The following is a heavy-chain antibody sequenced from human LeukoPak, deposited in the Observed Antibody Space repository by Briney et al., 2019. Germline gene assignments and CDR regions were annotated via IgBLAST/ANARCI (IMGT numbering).Heavy chain of an antibody. CDR1: GGSFSGYY. Sequence: SETLSLTCAVYGGSFSGYYWSWIRQPPGKGLEWIGESNHSGSTNYNLSLKSRVTISVDTSKNQFSLKLSSVTAADTAVYYCARGSTPRYSYGPSYYMDVWGKGTTVTVSS. J-gene: IGHJ6*03. CDR3: ARGSTPRYSYGPSYYMDV. V-gene: IGHV4-34*01. CDR2: SNHSGST. D-gene: IGHD5-18*01.